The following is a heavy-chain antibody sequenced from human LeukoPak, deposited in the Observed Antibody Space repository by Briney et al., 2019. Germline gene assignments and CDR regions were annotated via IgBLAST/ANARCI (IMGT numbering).Heavy chain of an antibody. CDR3: ARRTDDYNYLDY. CDR2: IYTGGST. D-gene: IGHD5-24*01. Sequence: GGSLRLSCAASGFTVSSNYMSWVRQAPGKGLEWVSVIYTGGSTYYADSVKGRFTISRDNSKNTVYLQMNSLRAEDTAVYYCARRTDDYNYLDYWGQGTLVTVSS. CDR1: GFTVSSNY. V-gene: IGHV3-53*01. J-gene: IGHJ4*02.